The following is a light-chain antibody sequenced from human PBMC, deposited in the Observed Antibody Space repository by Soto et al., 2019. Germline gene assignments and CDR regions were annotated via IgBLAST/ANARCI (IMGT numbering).Light chain of an antibody. CDR2: DIN. CDR1: SSDVGNYIF. J-gene: IGLJ1*01. V-gene: IGLV2-14*01. CDR3: VSYTTSASYV. Sequence: QSALTQPASVSGSPGQSITIYCTGTSSDVGNYIFVSWYRQHPGKATKLMIYDINNRPSGVSNRFSGSKSGNTASLTISGLQAEDEADYYCVSYTTSASYVFGTGTKLTVL.